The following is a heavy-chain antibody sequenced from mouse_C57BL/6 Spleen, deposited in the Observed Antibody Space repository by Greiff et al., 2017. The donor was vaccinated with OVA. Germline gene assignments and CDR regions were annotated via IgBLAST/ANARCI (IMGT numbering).Heavy chain of an antibody. D-gene: IGHD4-1*01. CDR1: GYTFTDYY. Sequence: VQLKQSGPVLVKPGASVKMSCKASGYTFTDYYMNWVKQSHGKSLEWIGVINPYNGGTSYNQKFKGKATLTVDKSSSTAYMELNSLTSEDSAVYYCARYGAGTGLLDYWGQGTTLTVSS. V-gene: IGHV1-19*01. CDR3: ARYGAGTGLLDY. J-gene: IGHJ2*01. CDR2: INPYNGGT.